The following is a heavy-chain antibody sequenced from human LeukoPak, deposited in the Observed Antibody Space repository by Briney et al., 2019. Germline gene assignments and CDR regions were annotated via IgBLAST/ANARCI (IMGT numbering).Heavy chain of an antibody. Sequence: ASVKVSCKASGYTFTIYYIHWVRQAPGQGLEWMGWISTYNGDTKYAQKLQGRVTMTTDTSTSTAYMELRSLTSDDTAVYYCARDPSNTSGWYIYFDYWGQGALVTVSS. CDR1: GYTFTIYY. D-gene: IGHD6-19*01. CDR3: ARDPSNTSGWYIYFDY. V-gene: IGHV1-18*04. CDR2: ISTYNGDT. J-gene: IGHJ4*02.